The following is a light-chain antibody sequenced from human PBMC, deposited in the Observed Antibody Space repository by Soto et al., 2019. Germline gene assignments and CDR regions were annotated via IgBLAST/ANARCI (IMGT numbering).Light chain of an antibody. Sequence: EIVLTQSPGTLSLSPGERATLSCRASQTVTTSLLAWYQQKPGQAPRLLVSGASKRATGIPDRFSGSGSGRDFTLTISRLEPEDFAVYFCQQYDSFPISFGQGTRRE. CDR1: QTVTTSL. CDR3: QQYDSFPIS. CDR2: GAS. V-gene: IGKV3-20*01. J-gene: IGKJ5*01.